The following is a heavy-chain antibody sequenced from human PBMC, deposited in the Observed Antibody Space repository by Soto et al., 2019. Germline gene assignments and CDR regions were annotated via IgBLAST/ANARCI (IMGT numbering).Heavy chain of an antibody. Sequence: QVQLVQSGAEVKRPGSSVKVSCKASGDTFNFYSINWVRQAPGLGLEWMGRVNPIVSMSNYAQKFQGRVTMTADKSTSTDCMDLSSFGSEDKAIYYRASSYGSGYRDFDYWGQGALVTVSS. D-gene: IGHD3-10*01. CDR2: VNPIVSMS. J-gene: IGHJ4*02. V-gene: IGHV1-69*02. CDR1: GDTFNFYS. CDR3: ASSYGSGYRDFDY.